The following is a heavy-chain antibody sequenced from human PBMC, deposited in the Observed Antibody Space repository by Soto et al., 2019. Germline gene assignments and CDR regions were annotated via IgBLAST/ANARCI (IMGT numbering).Heavy chain of an antibody. D-gene: IGHD3-10*01. Sequence: PGGSLRLXCAASGVTFSSYWMSWVRQAPGKGLEWVANIKQDGSEKYYVDSVKGRFTISRDNAKNSLYLQMNSLRAEDTAVYYCARDAITMVRGAKYTTMDCWGQGTLVTVSS. CDR2: IKQDGSEK. CDR3: ARDAITMVRGAKYTTMDC. J-gene: IGHJ4*02. V-gene: IGHV3-7*01. CDR1: GVTFSSYW.